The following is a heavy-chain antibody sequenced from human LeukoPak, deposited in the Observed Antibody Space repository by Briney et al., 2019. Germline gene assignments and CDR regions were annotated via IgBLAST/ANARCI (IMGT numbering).Heavy chain of an antibody. V-gene: IGHV3-74*01. CDR3: ARSVDDYVWGSYLYYFDY. CDR2: INSDGSST. D-gene: IGHD3-16*02. J-gene: IGHJ4*02. Sequence: GGSLRLSCAASGFTFSSYWMHWVRQAPGKGLVWVSRINSDGSSTSYADSVKGRFTISRDNAKNTLYLQMNSLRAEDTAVYYCARSVDDYVWGSYLYYFDYWGQGTLVTVSS. CDR1: GFTFSSYW.